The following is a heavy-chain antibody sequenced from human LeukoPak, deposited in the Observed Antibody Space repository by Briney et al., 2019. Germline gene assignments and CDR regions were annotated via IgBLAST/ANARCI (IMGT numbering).Heavy chain of an antibody. V-gene: IGHV1-69*04. J-gene: IGHJ4*02. Sequence: SVKVSCKASGGTFSSYVISWVRQAPGQGLEWMGRIIPILGIANYAQKLQGRVTITADKSTSTAYMELSSLRSEDTAVYYCARELSDIVVVVAATSFDYWGQGTLVTVSS. CDR3: ARELSDIVVVVAATSFDY. CDR1: GGTFSSYV. CDR2: IIPILGIA. D-gene: IGHD2-15*01.